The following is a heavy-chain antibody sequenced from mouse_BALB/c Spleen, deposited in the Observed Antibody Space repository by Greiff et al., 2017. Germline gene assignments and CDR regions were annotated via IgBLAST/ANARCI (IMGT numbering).Heavy chain of an antibody. CDR1: GFTFSDYY. CDR3: ARGGDYDGLDY. Sequence: EVQVVESGGGLVKPGGSLKLSCAASGFTFSDYYMYWVRQTPEKRLEWVATISDGGSYTYYPDSVKGRFTISRDNAKNNLYLQMSSLKSEDTALYYGARGGDYDGLDYWGQGTTLTVSS. D-gene: IGHD2-3*01. J-gene: IGHJ2*01. V-gene: IGHV5-4*02. CDR2: ISDGGSYT.